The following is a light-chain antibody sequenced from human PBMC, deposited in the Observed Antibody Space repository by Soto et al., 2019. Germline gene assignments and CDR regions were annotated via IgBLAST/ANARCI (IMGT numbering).Light chain of an antibody. CDR3: CSYAGSSTGVV. Sequence: QSALTQPASVSGSPGQSITISCTGTSSDVGSYNLVSWYQQHPGKAPKLMIYEGSKRPSGVSNRFSGSKSGNTASLTISGLQAEDEADYCCCSYAGSSTGVVFGGGTKLTVL. CDR1: SSDVGSYNL. CDR2: EGS. V-gene: IGLV2-23*01. J-gene: IGLJ2*01.